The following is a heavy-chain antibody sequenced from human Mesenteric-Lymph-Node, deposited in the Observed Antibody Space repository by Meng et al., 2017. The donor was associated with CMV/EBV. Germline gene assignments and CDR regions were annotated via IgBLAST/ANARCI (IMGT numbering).Heavy chain of an antibody. CDR2: IYYSGST. CDR1: GGSISSSIYY. CDR3: ANTYYYGMDV. J-gene: IGHJ6*02. Sequence: SETLSLTCSVSGGSISSSIYYWGWIRQPPGKGLEWIGTIYYSGSTYYNASLKSRVTISVDTSKKQFSLKLSSVTAADTAVYYCANTYYYGMDVWGQGTTVTVSS. V-gene: IGHV4-39*01.